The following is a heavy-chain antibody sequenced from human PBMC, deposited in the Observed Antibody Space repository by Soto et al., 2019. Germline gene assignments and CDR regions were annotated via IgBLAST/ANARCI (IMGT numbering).Heavy chain of an antibody. V-gene: IGHV3-7*03. CDR2: IERHGNAT. CDR3: ARIRATDYEIDY. D-gene: IGHD3-22*01. CDR1: GFIFGFYW. Sequence: EVHLEESGGDLVQPGGSLRLSCSASGFIFGFYWMTWVRQAPGKGLEWVANIERHGNATYYVDSVTGRFTISRDNAQSSLCLQMNNLRAEDTAVYFCARIRATDYEIDYWGQGTLVTVSS. J-gene: IGHJ4*02.